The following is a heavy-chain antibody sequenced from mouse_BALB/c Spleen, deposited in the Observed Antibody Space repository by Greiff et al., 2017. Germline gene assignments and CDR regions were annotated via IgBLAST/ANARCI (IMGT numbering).Heavy chain of an antibody. J-gene: IGHJ2*01. CDR3: ARSGGLLQGYFDY. CDR1: GYTFTSYW. Sequence: QVQLKESGAELAKPGASVKMSCKASGYTFTSYWMHWVKQRPGQGLEWIGYINPSTGYTEYNQKFKVKATLTADKSSSTAYMQLSSLTSEDSAVYYCARSGGLLQGYFDYWGQGTTLTVSS. CDR2: INPSTGYT. V-gene: IGHV1-7*01. D-gene: IGHD1-1*01.